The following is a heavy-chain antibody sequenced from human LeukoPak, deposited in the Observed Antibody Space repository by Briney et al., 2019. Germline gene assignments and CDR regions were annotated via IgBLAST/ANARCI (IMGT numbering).Heavy chain of an antibody. CDR2: ISGSGGST. CDR3: ATFAGVVPGGLLL. CDR1: GFTFGSYT. V-gene: IGHV3-23*01. D-gene: IGHD2-2*01. Sequence: GGSLRLSCAASGFTFGSYTVTWVRQAPGKGLEWVSSISGSGGSTYYADSVKGRFTISRDNSKNTLYLRMNSLRAEDTAVYYCATFAGVVPGGLLLWGKGTPVRVSS. J-gene: IGHJ6*04.